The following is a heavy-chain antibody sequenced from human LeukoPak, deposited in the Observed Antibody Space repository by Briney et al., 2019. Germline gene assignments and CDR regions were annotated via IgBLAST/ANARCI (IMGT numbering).Heavy chain of an antibody. J-gene: IGHJ5*02. CDR3: ASGRRSSGYYYYWFDP. Sequence: ASVKVSCKASGGTFSSYAISWVRQAPGQGLEWMGWINPNSGGTNYAQKFRGRVTMTRDTSISTAYMELSRLRSDDTAVYYCASGRRSSGYYYYWFDPWGQGTLVTVSS. CDR2: INPNSGGT. D-gene: IGHD3-22*01. V-gene: IGHV1-2*02. CDR1: GGTFSSYA.